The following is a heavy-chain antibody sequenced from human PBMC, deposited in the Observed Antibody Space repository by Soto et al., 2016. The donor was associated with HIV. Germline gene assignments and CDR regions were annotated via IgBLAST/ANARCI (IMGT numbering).Heavy chain of an antibody. Sequence: EVQLVESGGGLVQPGGSLRLSCAASGFTFSSYSMNWVRQAPGKGLEWVSYISSSSSTIYYADSVKGRFTISRDNAKNSLYLQMNSLRAEDTAVYYCARECSAGSGGSCHDAFDIVGPRDNGSPSLQ. D-gene: IGHD2-15*01. CDR3: ARECSAGSGGSCHDAFDI. J-gene: IGHJ3*02. CDR2: ISSSSSTI. V-gene: IGHV3-48*04. CDR1: GFTFSSYS.